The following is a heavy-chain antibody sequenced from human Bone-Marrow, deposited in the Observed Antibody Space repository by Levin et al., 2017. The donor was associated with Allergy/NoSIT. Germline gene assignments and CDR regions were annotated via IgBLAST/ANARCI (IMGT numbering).Heavy chain of an antibody. Sequence: GGSLRLSCAASGFTFSTYNMNWVRQAPGKGLEWVSSISTGNTYIYYADSVKGRFTISRDNAGNSLYLQMNSLRAEDTAVYYCARGYGVDHYYYYGMDVWGQGTTVTVSS. J-gene: IGHJ6*02. V-gene: IGHV3-21*01. CDR1: GFTFSTYN. D-gene: IGHD3-3*01. CDR3: ARGYGVDHYYYYGMDV. CDR2: ISTGNTYI.